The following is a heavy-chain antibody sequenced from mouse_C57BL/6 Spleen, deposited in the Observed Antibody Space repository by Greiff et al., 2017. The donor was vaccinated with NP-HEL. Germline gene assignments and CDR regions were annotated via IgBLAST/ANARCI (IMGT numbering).Heavy chain of an antibody. CDR2: IDPETGGT. V-gene: IGHV1-15*01. D-gene: IGHD2-1*01. Sequence: QVQLKESGAELVRPGASVTLSCKASGYTFTDYEMHWVKQTPVHGLEWIGAIDPETGGTAYNQKFKGKAILTADKSSSTAYMELRSLTSEDSAVYYCTRHYGNYCFDYWGQGTTLTVSS. J-gene: IGHJ2*01. CDR1: GYTFTDYE. CDR3: TRHYGNYCFDY.